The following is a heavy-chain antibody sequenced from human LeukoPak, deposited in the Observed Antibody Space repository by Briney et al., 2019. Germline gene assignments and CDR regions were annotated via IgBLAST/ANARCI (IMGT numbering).Heavy chain of an antibody. D-gene: IGHD3-22*01. CDR3: ARASDSSGYYY. J-gene: IGHJ4*02. CDR1: GFTFSDYY. V-gene: IGHV3-11*01. Sequence: GGSLRLSCAASGFTFSDYYMSWIRQAPGEGLEWVSYISSSGSTIYYADSVKGRFTISRDNAKNSLYLQMNSLRGEDTAVYYCARASDSSGYYYWGQGTRVTVSS. CDR2: ISSSGSTI.